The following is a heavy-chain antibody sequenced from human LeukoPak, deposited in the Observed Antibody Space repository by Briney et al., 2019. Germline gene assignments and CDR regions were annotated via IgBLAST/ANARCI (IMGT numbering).Heavy chain of an antibody. J-gene: IGHJ3*02. CDR3: ARVHSGSYPGAFDI. CDR1: GCSISSYY. Sequence: TSETLSLTCTVSGCSISSYYWSWIRQPPGKGLEWIGYIYYSGSTNYNPSLKSRVTISVDTSKNQFSLKLSSVTAADTAVYYCARVHSGSYPGAFDIWGQGTMVTVSS. CDR2: IYYSGST. D-gene: IGHD1-26*01. V-gene: IGHV4-59*01.